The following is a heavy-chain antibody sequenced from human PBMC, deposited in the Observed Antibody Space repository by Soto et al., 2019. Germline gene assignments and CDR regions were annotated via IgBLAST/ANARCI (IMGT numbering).Heavy chain of an antibody. Sequence: ASVKVSCKASGDTISSYTISWLRQAPGQGLEWMGWISTYNGDTNYAQTFQGRVTMTTDTSTSTVHMEVRSLRSDDTAVYYCAREGVAPYYYYGMDVWGQGTPVTVSS. D-gene: IGHD5-12*01. V-gene: IGHV1-18*01. CDR3: AREGVAPYYYYGMDV. CDR2: ISTYNGDT. J-gene: IGHJ6*02. CDR1: GDTISSYT.